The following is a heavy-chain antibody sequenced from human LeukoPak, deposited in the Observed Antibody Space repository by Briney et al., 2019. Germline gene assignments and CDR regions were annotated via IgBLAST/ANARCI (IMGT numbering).Heavy chain of an antibody. CDR3: ARGHYYDSSGQLDY. J-gene: IGHJ4*02. V-gene: IGHV4-30-4*01. CDR1: GGPISSGDYY. D-gene: IGHD3-22*01. Sequence: SETLSLTCTVSGGPISSGDYYWSWIRQPPGKGLEWIGYIYYSGSTYYNPSLKSRVTISVDTSKNQFSLKLSSVTAADTAVYYCARGHYYDSSGQLDYWGQGTLVTVSS. CDR2: IYYSGST.